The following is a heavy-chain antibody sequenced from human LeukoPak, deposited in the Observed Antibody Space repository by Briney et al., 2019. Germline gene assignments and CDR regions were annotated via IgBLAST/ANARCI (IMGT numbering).Heavy chain of an antibody. V-gene: IGHV1-2*02. Sequence: GASVKVSCKASGYTFTGYYMHWVRQAPGQGLEWMGWINPNSGGTNYAQKFQGRVTMTRDTSISTAYMELSRLRSDDTAVYYCASASSVLYGRAFDIWGQGTMVTVSS. CDR2: INPNSGGT. J-gene: IGHJ3*02. CDR1: GYTFTGYY. D-gene: IGHD3-22*01. CDR3: ASASSVLYGRAFDI.